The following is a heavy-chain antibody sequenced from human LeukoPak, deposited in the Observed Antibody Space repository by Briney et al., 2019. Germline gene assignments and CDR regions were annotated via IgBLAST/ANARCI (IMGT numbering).Heavy chain of an antibody. CDR1: GFTFSSYW. CDR3: ARDIRYSSSGIVFDY. J-gene: IGHJ4*02. Sequence: GGSLRLSCTVSGFTFSSYWMHWVRQAPGKGLVWVSVIYSGGSTYYADSVKGRFTISRDNSKNTLYLQMNSLRAEDTAVYYCARDIRYSSSGIVFDYWGQGTLVTVSS. CDR2: IYSGGST. D-gene: IGHD6-13*01. V-gene: IGHV3-66*01.